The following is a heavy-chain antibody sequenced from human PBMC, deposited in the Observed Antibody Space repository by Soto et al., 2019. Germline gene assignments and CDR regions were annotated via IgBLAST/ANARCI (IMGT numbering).Heavy chain of an antibody. D-gene: IGHD6-19*01. Sequence: EVQLEESGGGLVQPGGSLRLSCEASGFSLSRNWMSWVRQVPGKGLEWVANIKQDESEKYYLDSVKGGFTISRDNARNSLYLQIDSLRAEDTAIYYCARNVEIPVAGTSGVGYAMDVWGQGTTVTVSS. CDR1: GFSLSRNW. V-gene: IGHV3-7*05. J-gene: IGHJ6*02. CDR2: IKQDESEK. CDR3: ARNVEIPVAGTSGVGYAMDV.